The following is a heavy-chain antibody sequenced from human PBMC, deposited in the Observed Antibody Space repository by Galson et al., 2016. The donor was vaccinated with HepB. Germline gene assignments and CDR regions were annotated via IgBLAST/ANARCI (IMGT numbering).Heavy chain of an antibody. V-gene: IGHV3-21*01. Sequence: SLRLSCAASGFTFSTYTMNWVRQAPGKGLEWVSSISSSSFFIYYADTVKGRFTISRDNAYNSLYLQMNSLRAEDTAVYHCARVAAKESWGNTILGVVSNWFDPWGQGTLVTVSS. J-gene: IGHJ5*02. D-gene: IGHD3-3*01. CDR3: ARVAAKESWGNTILGVVSNWFDP. CDR1: GFTFSTYT. CDR2: ISSSSFFI.